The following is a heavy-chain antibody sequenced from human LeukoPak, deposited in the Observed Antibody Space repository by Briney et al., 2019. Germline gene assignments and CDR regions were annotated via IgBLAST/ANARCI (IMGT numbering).Heavy chain of an antibody. J-gene: IGHJ4*02. D-gene: IGHD5-12*01. V-gene: IGHV3-21*01. CDR3: ARGLSGYDKIGTDY. CDR1: GFTVSSNY. CDR2: ISSSSSYI. Sequence: PGGSLRLSCAASGFTVSSNYMSWVRQAPGKGLEWVSSISSSSSYIYYADSVKGRFTISRDNAKNSLYLQMNSLRAEDTAVYYCARGLSGYDKIGTDYWGQGTLVTVSS.